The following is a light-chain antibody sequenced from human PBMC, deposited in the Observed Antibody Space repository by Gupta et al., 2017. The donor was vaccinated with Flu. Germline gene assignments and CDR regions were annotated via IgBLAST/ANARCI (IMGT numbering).Light chain of an antibody. J-gene: IGKJ2*01. Sequence: SSLSASVGDRVTITCRASQSIRSYLNWYQQKPGKAPKLLIYAASSLRTGVPSRFSGSGSGTDFTLTISGLQPDDFATYYCQQSYSSPLYTFGQGTKLEIK. CDR2: AAS. CDR3: QQSYSSPLYT. V-gene: IGKV1-39*01. CDR1: QSIRSY.